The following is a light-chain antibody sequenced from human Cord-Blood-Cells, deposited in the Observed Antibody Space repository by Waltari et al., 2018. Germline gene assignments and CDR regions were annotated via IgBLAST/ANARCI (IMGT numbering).Light chain of an antibody. Sequence: DIQMTQSPSSLSASVGDRVTITCRASQSISSYLNWYPQKPGKAPKLLIYAASSLQSGVPSRFSGSGSGTYFTLTISSLQPEDFATYYCQQSYSTPLTFGGGTKVEIK. J-gene: IGKJ4*01. CDR3: QQSYSTPLT. CDR1: QSISSY. V-gene: IGKV1-39*01. CDR2: AAS.